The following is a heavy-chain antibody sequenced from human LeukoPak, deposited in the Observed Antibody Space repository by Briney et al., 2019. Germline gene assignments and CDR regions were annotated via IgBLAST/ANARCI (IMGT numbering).Heavy chain of an antibody. CDR1: GGSFSGYY. J-gene: IGHJ4*02. V-gene: IGHV4-34*01. D-gene: IGHD2-15*01. CDR3: ARLWSTYCSGGSCPHQPNY. CDR2: INHSGST. Sequence: SETLSLTCAVYGGSFSGYYWTWIRQPPGKGLEWIGEINHSGSTNYNPSLKSRVTISVRTSKNQFSPKLSSVTAADTAVYYCARLWSTYCSGGSCPHQPNYWGQGTLATVSS.